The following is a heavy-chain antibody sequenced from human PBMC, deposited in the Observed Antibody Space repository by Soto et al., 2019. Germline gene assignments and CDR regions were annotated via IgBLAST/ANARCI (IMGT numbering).Heavy chain of an antibody. Sequence: SVKVSFKVPCGTFSSYAISWVRQAPGQGLEWLGGIIPSFGKGNYQQNFQGRLTITADESTSTVYMELSGLTSGDTAVYYCARERGGYNRGDFEFWGQGTLVTVS. CDR3: ARERGGYNRGDFEF. D-gene: IGHD5-12*01. CDR1: CGTFSSYA. CDR2: IIPSFGKG. V-gene: IGHV1-69*13. J-gene: IGHJ4*02.